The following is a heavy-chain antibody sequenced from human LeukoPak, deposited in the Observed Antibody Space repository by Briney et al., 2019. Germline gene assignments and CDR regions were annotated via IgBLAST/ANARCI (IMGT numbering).Heavy chain of an antibody. V-gene: IGHV1-8*01. CDR1: GSTFTSYD. J-gene: IGHJ4*02. CDR3: ARGPPNWGYDY. CDR2: MSPNSGDT. Sequence: ASVKASCKASGSTFTSYDFNWVRQATGQRPEWMGWMSPNSGDTGYAQKFQDRVTMTRNTSISTAYMELSSLRSDDTAVYYCARGPPNWGYDYWGPGTLVTVSS. D-gene: IGHD7-27*01.